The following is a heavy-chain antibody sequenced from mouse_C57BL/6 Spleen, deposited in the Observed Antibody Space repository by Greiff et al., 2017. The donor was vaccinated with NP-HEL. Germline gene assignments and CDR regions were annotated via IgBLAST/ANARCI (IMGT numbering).Heavy chain of an antibody. D-gene: IGHD1-1*01. Sequence: EVKLMESGGGLVKPGGSLKLSCAASGFTFSSYAMSWVRQTPEKRLEWVATISDGGSYTYYPDNVKGRFTISRDNAKNNLYLQMSHLKSEDTAMYYCARDPMTTVALDYWGQGTTLTVSS. V-gene: IGHV5-4*01. CDR3: ARDPMTTVALDY. CDR2: ISDGGSYT. CDR1: GFTFSSYA. J-gene: IGHJ2*01.